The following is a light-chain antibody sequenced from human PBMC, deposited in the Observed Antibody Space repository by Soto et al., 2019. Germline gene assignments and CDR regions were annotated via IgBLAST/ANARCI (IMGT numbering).Light chain of an antibody. V-gene: IGKV3-20*01. J-gene: IGKJ3*01. CDR3: QQYGGSPPFT. CDR2: GAS. CDR1: QSVSSSY. Sequence: EIVLTQSPGTLSLSPGESATLSCRASQSVSSSYLAWYQQKPGQAPRLLIYGASSRATGIPDRFSGSGSGTDFTLTISRLEPEDFAVYYCQQYGGSPPFTFGPGTKVDIK.